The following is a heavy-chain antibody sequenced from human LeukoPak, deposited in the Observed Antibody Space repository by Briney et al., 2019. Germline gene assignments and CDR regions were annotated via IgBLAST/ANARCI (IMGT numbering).Heavy chain of an antibody. D-gene: IGHD2-2*02. J-gene: IGHJ5*02. CDR1: GYTFTSYG. CDR3: ARGVLVVDPTYCSSTSCYRWFDP. V-gene: IGHV1-18*01. Sequence: ASVKVSCKASGYTFTSYGISWVRQAPGQGLEWVGWISAYDGNTNYAQKLQGRVTMTTDTSTSTAYMELRSLRSDDTAVYYCARGVLVVDPTYCSSTSCYRWFDPWGQGTQVTVSS. CDR2: ISAYDGNT.